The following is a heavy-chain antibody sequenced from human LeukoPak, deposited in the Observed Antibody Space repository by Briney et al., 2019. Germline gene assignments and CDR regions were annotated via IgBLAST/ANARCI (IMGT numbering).Heavy chain of an antibody. CDR1: GGSLSGYY. D-gene: IGHD6-19*01. Sequence: SETLSLTCAVYGGSLSGYYWSWIRQPPGKGLEWIGEINHSGSTNYNPSLKSRVTISVDTSKNQFSLKLSSVTAADTAVYYCARGVLGYSSGWPYYYYYGMDVWGKATTVTVSS. V-gene: IGHV4-34*01. CDR3: ARGVLGYSSGWPYYYYYGMDV. CDR2: INHSGST. J-gene: IGHJ6*04.